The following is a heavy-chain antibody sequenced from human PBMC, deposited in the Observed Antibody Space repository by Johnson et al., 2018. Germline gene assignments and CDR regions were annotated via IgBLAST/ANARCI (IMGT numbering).Heavy chain of an antibody. J-gene: IGHJ6*03. Sequence: QVRLGEAGGGVVQPGRSLRLSCAASGFTFSSYGMPWVRQAPAKGLAWVAVISHDGSNNYYADSEKGQFTNSRENSKNTLYLQMHSLRAEDTAVYSCAKEWGDEGYMDVWGKGTTVTVSS. CDR1: GFTFSSYG. V-gene: IGHV3-30*18. CDR3: AKEWGDEGYMDV. CDR2: ISHDGSNN. D-gene: IGHD3-16*01.